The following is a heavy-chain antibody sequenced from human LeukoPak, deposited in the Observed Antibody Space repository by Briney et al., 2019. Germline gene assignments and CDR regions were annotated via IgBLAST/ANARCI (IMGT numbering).Heavy chain of an antibody. CDR1: GFTFSSYG. D-gene: IGHD3-9*01. J-gene: IGHJ2*01. Sequence: GGSLRLSCAASGFTFSSYGMHWVRQAPGKGLEWVAVISYDGSNKYYADSVKGRFTTSRGNSKNTLYLQMNSLRAEDTAVYYCCRSDILTGYSYWGDWYFDLWGRGTLVTVSS. V-gene: IGHV3-30*03. CDR3: CRSDILTGYSYWGDWYFDL. CDR2: ISYDGSNK.